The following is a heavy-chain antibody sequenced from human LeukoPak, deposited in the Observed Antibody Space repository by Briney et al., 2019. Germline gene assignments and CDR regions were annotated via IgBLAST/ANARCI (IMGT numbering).Heavy chain of an antibody. V-gene: IGHV4-34*01. D-gene: IGHD3-22*01. J-gene: IGHJ4*02. CDR1: GGSFSGYY. Sequence: PSETLSLTCAVHGGSFSGYYWSWIRQPPGKGLEWIGEINHSGSTNYNPSLKSRVTISVDTSKNQFSLKLSSVTAADTAVYYCASNRSGSFDYWGQGTLVTVSS. CDR3: ASNRSGSFDY. CDR2: INHSGST.